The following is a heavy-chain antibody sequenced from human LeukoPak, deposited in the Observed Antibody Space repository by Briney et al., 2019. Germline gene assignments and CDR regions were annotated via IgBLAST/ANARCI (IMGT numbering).Heavy chain of an antibody. D-gene: IGHD3-22*01. CDR1: GFTFSSCW. J-gene: IGHJ4*02. V-gene: IGHV3-7*01. CDR2: IKSDGTEE. Sequence: GGSLRLSCTASGFTFSSCWMNWVRQVPGKELERVAIIKSDGTEEHYLDSVKGRFTISRDNANNLLFLQMNNLRAEDTAVYYCAGGGGYLIDYWGQGTLVTVSS. CDR3: AGGGGYLIDY.